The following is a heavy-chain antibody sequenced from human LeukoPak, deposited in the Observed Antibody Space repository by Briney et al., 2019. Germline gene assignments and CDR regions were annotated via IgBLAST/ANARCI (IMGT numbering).Heavy chain of an antibody. CDR1: GYSISSCYY. Sequence: SETLSLTCTVSGYSISSCYYWGWLRQPPGKGLGWIDSIYRSGSTYYNPSVKRRVTLSVDTSKHPFSLKLNSLTAEDTAVYYFARGELRSAYLDYWGQGALVTVSS. CDR3: ARGELRSAYLDY. V-gene: IGHV4-38-2*02. J-gene: IGHJ4*02. D-gene: IGHD3-3*01. CDR2: IYRSGST.